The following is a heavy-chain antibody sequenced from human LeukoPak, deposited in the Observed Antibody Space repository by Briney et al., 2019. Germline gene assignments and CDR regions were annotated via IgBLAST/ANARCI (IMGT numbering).Heavy chain of an antibody. V-gene: IGHV3-7*03. CDR2: INHNGNVN. J-gene: IGHJ6*02. D-gene: IGHD3-16*01. Sequence: GGSLRLSCAASGFTFSSYWMNWARQAPGKGLEWVASINHNGNVNYYVDSVKGRFTISRDNAKNSLYLQMSNLRAEDTAVYFCARGDGLDVWGQGATVTVSS. CDR3: ARGDGLDV. CDR1: GFTFSSYW.